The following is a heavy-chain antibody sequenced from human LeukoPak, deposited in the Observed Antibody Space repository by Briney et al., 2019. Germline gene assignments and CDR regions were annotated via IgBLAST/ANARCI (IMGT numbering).Heavy chain of an antibody. CDR2: INVGNGDT. CDR3: ARKNYGDRHPYDY. V-gene: IGHV1-3*01. Sequence: ASVKVSCKASGYNFITYAMHWVRQAPGQGLEWMGYINVGNGDTKYSQKFQGRVTFTRDTSASIAYMELSSLTSEDTAIYYCARKNYGDRHPYDYWGQGTRVTVSS. D-gene: IGHD2-21*02. CDR1: GYNFITYA. J-gene: IGHJ4*02.